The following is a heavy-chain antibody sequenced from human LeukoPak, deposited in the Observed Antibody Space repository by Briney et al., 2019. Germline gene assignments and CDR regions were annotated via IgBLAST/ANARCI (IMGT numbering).Heavy chain of an antibody. J-gene: IGHJ6*03. CDR2: FDTAGDR. V-gene: IGHV3-13*01. CDR1: GFTFRNYD. CDR3: ARGGSLYDASYYYYLDV. D-gene: IGHD2/OR15-2a*01. Sequence: GGSLRLSCAASGFTFRNYDMHWVRQASGTGLKWGSAFDTAGDRSYPVSGKGRFTISRETAKNSLFLQMNNLTAGDAAVYYCARGGSLYDASYYYYLDVWGKGIRVTVSS.